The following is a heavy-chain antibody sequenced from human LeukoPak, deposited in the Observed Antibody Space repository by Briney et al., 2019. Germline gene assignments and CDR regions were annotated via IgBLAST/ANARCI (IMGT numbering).Heavy chain of an antibody. D-gene: IGHD3-10*01. J-gene: IGHJ5*02. CDR3: ARGDRFGAPAFDP. V-gene: IGHV5-51*01. Sequence: GESLKISCKGSGYSFTSYWIGWVRQMPGKGLERMGIIYPGDSDTRYSPSFQGQVTISADKSNSTAYLQWSSLKASDTAMYYCARGDRFGAPAFDPWGQGTLVTVSS. CDR1: GYSFTSYW. CDR2: IYPGDSDT.